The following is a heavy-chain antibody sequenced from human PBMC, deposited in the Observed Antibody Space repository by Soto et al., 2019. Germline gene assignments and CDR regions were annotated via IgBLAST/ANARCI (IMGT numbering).Heavy chain of an antibody. CDR2: SIPLFGTT. CDR3: AAELGFGKLSVV. D-gene: IGHD3-10*01. V-gene: IGHV1-69*01. Sequence: QVQVVQSGVEVRRPGSSVKVSCKASGDTFKNCVISWVRQAPGQGLEWMGGSIPLFGTTDFSQRFQGRLTITTDESTTTAYMELSRLRSEDKATYYCAAELGFGKLSVVWGQGTTVIVSS. CDR1: GDTFKNCV. J-gene: IGHJ6*02.